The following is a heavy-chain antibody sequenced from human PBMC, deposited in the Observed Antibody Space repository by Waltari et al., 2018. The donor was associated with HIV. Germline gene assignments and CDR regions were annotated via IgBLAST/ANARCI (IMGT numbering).Heavy chain of an antibody. Sequence: EVQLVQSGAQVKKPGESLKISCKASGYSFTTYWIGWVRQLPGKGLEWMGIIYPGDSDTRYSPSFQGQVTISADKSISPAYLQWSSLQASDTAMYYCTKGMYANEDYFGYWGQGTLVTVSS. CDR1: GYSFTTYW. D-gene: IGHD2-8*01. CDR3: TKGMYANEDYFGY. J-gene: IGHJ4*02. V-gene: IGHV5-51*03. CDR2: IYPGDSDT.